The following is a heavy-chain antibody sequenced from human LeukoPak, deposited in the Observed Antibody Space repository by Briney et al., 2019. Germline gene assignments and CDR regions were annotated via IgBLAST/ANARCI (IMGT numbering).Heavy chain of an antibody. CDR3: ARDSRAGPPFDY. CDR1: GFTFSSYS. V-gene: IGHV3-21*01. CDR2: ISSSSSYI. D-gene: IGHD6-19*01. J-gene: IGHJ4*02. Sequence: GGSLRLSCAASGFTFSSYSMNWVRQAPGKGLEWVSSISSSSSYIYYADSVKGRFTITRDNAKNSLYLQMNSLRAEDTAVYYCARDSRAGPPFDYWGQGTLVTVSS.